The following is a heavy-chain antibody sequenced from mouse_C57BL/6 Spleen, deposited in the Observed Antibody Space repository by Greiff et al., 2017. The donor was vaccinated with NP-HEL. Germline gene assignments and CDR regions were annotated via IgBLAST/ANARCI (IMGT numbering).Heavy chain of an antibody. CDR1: GYSITSGYY. Sequence: EVKLQESGPGLVKPSQSLSLTCSVTGYSITSGYYWNWIRQFPGNKLEWMGYISYDGSNNYNPSLKNRISITRDTSKNQFFLKLNSVTTEDTATYDCARGEDDYDEGAFDYWGQGTTLTVSS. V-gene: IGHV3-6*01. J-gene: IGHJ2*01. CDR3: ARGEDDYDEGAFDY. D-gene: IGHD2-4*01. CDR2: ISYDGSN.